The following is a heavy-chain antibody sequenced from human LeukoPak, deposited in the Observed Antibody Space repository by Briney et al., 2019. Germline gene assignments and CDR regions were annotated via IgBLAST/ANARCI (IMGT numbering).Heavy chain of an antibody. CDR1: GFTFSTSS. J-gene: IGHJ4*02. CDR3: AREGGFCFGDTCRFFDF. V-gene: IGHV3-21*01. Sequence: PGGSLRLSCAASGFTFSTSSLNWVRQAPGKGLEWVSSISSSRSYIYYADSVKGRFTISRDNGKNSLYLQMNSLGAEDTAVYYCAREGGFCFGDTCRFFDFWGQGTLVTVSS. CDR2: ISSSRSYI. D-gene: IGHD2-15*01.